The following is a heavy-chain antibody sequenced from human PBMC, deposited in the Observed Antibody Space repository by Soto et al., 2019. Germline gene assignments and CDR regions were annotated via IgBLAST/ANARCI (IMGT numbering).Heavy chain of an antibody. CDR1: GFTFSDYY. D-gene: IGHD3-10*01. Sequence: QVQLVESGGGLVKPGGSLRLSCAASGFTFSDYYMSWIRQAPGKGLEWVSYISSSGSTIYYADSVKGRFTISRDNAKNSLYLQMNSLRAEATAVYYCSSLYGSGSYFGYYYGMDVWGQGTTVTVSS. V-gene: IGHV3-11*01. CDR3: SSLYGSGSYFGYYYGMDV. CDR2: ISSSGSTI. J-gene: IGHJ6*02.